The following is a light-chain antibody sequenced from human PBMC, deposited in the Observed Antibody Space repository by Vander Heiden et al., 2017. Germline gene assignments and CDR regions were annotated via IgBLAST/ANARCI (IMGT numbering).Light chain of an antibody. J-gene: IGKJ2*01. CDR2: GAS. CDR3: QQYGTAPQT. Sequence: EIVLTQSPGTLSLSPGERATLSCRASQTVGSNYVAWYQQKPGQAPRLLIYGASSRATGIPDRFRGGGSETDFTLTITRLEPEDFAMYYCQQYGTAPQTFGQGTKL. V-gene: IGKV3-20*01. CDR1: QTVGSNY.